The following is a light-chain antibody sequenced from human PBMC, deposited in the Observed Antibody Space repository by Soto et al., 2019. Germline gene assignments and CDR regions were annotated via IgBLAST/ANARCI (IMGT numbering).Light chain of an antibody. CDR1: SSDVGRYNT. CDR2: EVT. CDR3: NSLRVNHLYV. V-gene: IGLV2-14*01. J-gene: IGLJ1*01. Sequence: QCGLAQPASGSVSPGQTITISCTGTSSDVGRYNTVSWYQHHPGKAPKLIIYEVTHRPAGISDRFSASKSGNTASLTISGLQAEDEADYYCNSLRVNHLYVFGSGTKLTV.